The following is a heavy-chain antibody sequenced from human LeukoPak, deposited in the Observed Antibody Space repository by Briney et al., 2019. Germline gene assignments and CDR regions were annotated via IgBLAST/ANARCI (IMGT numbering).Heavy chain of an antibody. Sequence: SETLSLTCAVYGGSFSGYHWSWIRQPPGKGLEWIGEINHSGSTNYNPSLKSRVTISVDTSKNQFSLKLSSVTAADTAVYYCARARITIFGVVIIGYMDVWGKGTTVTVSS. J-gene: IGHJ6*03. CDR2: INHSGST. CDR3: ARARITIFGVVIIGYMDV. D-gene: IGHD3-3*01. V-gene: IGHV4-34*01. CDR1: GGSFSGYH.